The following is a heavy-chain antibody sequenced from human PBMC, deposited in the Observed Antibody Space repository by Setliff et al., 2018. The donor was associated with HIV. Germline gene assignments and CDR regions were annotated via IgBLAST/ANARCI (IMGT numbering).Heavy chain of an antibody. CDR1: GYSINSAYY. CDR3: ARIFGDQGYYYGMDV. D-gene: IGHD3-3*01. CDR2: FHHSGSS. Sequence: PSETLSLTCAVSGYSINSAYYWGWIRQSPGKGLEWIGGFHHSGSSHYNPSLKSRVTISGQTSKNQFSLKLSSVIAADTAVYYCARIFGDQGYYYGMDVWGQGTTVTVSS. J-gene: IGHJ6*02. V-gene: IGHV4-38-2*01.